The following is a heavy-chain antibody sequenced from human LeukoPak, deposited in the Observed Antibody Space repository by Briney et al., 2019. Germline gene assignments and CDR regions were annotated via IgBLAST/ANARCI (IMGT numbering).Heavy chain of an antibody. CDR2: ISYDGSNK. CDR1: GFTFSSYA. Sequence: PGRSLRLSCAASGFTFSSYAMHWVRQAPGKGLEWVAVISYDGSNKYYADSVKGRFTISRDNSKNTLYLQMNSLRAEDTALYYCARGINWNYDNFDYWGQGTLVTVSS. J-gene: IGHJ4*02. CDR3: ARGINWNYDNFDY. V-gene: IGHV3-30*04. D-gene: IGHD1-7*01.